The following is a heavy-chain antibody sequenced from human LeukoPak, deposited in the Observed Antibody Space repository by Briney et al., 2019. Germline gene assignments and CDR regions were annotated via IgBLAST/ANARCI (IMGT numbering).Heavy chain of an antibody. CDR1: GFTFSSYA. V-gene: IGHV3-23*01. Sequence: GGSLRLSCAASGFTFSSYAMSWVRQAPGKGLEWVSAISGSGGSTYYADSVKGRFTISRDNSKNTLYLQMNNLRAEDTAVYYCAKSPGYAVVPAAMYFDYWGQGTLVTVSS. CDR2: ISGSGGST. D-gene: IGHD2-2*01. CDR3: AKSPGYAVVPAAMYFDY. J-gene: IGHJ4*02.